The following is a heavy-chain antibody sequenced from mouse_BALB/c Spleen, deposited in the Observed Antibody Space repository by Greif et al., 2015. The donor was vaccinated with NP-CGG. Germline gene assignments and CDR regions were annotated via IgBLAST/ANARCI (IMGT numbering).Heavy chain of an antibody. CDR1: GFNIKDTY. D-gene: IGHD2-4*01. CDR2: IDPANGNT. V-gene: IGHV14-3*02. J-gene: IGHJ1*01. Sequence: EVQRVESGAELVKPGASVKLSCTASGFNIKDTYMHWVKRRPEQGLEWIGRIDPANGNTKYDPKFQGKATITADTSSNTAYLQLSSLTSEDTAVYYCARVITGYWYFDVWGAGTTVTVSS. CDR3: ARVITGYWYFDV.